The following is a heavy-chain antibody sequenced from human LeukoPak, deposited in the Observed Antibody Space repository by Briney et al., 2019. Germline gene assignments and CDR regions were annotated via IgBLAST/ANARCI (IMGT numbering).Heavy chain of an antibody. CDR1: GYRFTSYW. D-gene: IGHD6-6*01. Sequence: GESLQISCQGSGYRFTSYWIGWVRPMPGKGLEWMGIIYPGDCDTRYSPSFQGQVTISADKSISTAYLQWSSLKASDTAMYYCARLGRYGSSSRINWAFDIWGQGTMVTVSS. J-gene: IGHJ3*02. CDR3: ARLGRYGSSSRINWAFDI. CDR2: IYPGDCDT. V-gene: IGHV5-51*01.